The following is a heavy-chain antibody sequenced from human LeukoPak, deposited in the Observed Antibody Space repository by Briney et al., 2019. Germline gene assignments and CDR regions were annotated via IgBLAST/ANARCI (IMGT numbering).Heavy chain of an antibody. CDR1: GGTFSSYA. CDR3: ARGPFMRDIVVVPAANDY. V-gene: IGHV1-2*02. J-gene: IGHJ4*02. Sequence: ASVKVSCKASGGTFSSYAISWVRQAPGQGLEYMGVINPSGGSTSYAQEFQGRVTMTRDTSISTAYMELSRLRSDDTAVYYCARGPFMRDIVVVPAANDYWGQGTLVTVSS. D-gene: IGHD2-2*01. CDR2: INPSGGST.